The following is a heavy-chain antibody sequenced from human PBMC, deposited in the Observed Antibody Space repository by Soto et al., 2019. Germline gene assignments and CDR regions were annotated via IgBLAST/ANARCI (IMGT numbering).Heavy chain of an antibody. CDR2: ISYDGSNK. D-gene: IGHD2-15*01. CDR3: ARDPGYCSGGSCYNRRSWFDP. CDR1: GFTFSSYA. J-gene: IGHJ5*02. V-gene: IGHV3-30-3*01. Sequence: GSLRLSCAASGFTFSSYAMHWVRQAPGKGLEWVAVISYDGSNKYYADSVKGRFTISRDNSKNTLYLQMNSLRAEDTAVYYCARDPGYCSGGSCYNRRSWFDPWGQGTLVTVSS.